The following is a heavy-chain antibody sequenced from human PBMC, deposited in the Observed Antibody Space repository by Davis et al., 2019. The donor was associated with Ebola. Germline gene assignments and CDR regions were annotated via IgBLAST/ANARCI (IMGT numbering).Heavy chain of an antibody. J-gene: IGHJ6*02. CDR2: ISSSSSTI. V-gene: IGHV3-48*02. Sequence: GESLKISCAASGFTFSSYGMHWVRQAPGKGLEWVSYISSSSSTIYYADSVKGRFTISRDNAKNSLYLQMNSLRDEDTAVYYCARNLGTPQDVWGQGTTVTVSS. CDR1: GFTFSSYG. CDR3: ARNLGTPQDV.